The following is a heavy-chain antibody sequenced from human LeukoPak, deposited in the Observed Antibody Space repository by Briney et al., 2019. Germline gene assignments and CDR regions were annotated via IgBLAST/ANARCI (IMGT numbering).Heavy chain of an antibody. CDR3: ARDSNGQTRADDPFDI. V-gene: IGHV1-46*03. CDR1: GYTFTSYY. J-gene: IGHJ3*02. CDR2: INPSGGST. Sequence: ASVKVSCKASGYTFTSYYMHWVLQAPGQGLEWMGIINPSGGSTSYAQKLQGRVTMTRDTSTSTVSMELSSLRSEDTAVYYCARDSNGQTRADDPFDIWGQGTMVTVSS. D-gene: IGHD6-19*01.